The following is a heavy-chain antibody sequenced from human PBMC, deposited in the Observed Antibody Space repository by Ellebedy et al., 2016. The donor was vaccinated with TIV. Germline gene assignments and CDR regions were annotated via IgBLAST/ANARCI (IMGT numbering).Heavy chain of an antibody. Sequence: GESLKISXVASGFTFSTYSMDWVRQAPGKGLEWVSSIKRSDSYISYADSVKGRFTISRDNAKNSLYLQISSLRAEDTAVYYCARDGSPPNGVKDYYYIDVWGKGATVTVSS. CDR3: ARDGSPPNGVKDYYYIDV. J-gene: IGHJ6*03. CDR1: GFTFSTYS. V-gene: IGHV3-21*01. D-gene: IGHD2-8*01. CDR2: IKRSDSYI.